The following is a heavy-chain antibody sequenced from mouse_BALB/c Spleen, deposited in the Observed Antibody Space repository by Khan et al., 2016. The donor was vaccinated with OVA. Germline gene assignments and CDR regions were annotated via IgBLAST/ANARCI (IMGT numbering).Heavy chain of an antibody. CDR3: ARGGRVAY. V-gene: IGHV1S137*01. Sequence: VQLQESGAELVRPGVSVKISCKGSVYTFTDYAMHWVKQSHAKSLEWIGVTSTYYDDADHNQRFQGKASMTVDRSSSTSYLELARLTSEDSAIYYCARGGRVAYWGQGTLVTVSA. D-gene: IGHD1-1*02. CDR1: VYTFTDYA. CDR2: TSTYYDDA. J-gene: IGHJ3*01.